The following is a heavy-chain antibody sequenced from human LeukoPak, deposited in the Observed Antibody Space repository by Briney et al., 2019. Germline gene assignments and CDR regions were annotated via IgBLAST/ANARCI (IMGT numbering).Heavy chain of an antibody. D-gene: IGHD5-12*01. Sequence: SETLSLTCSVSGGSTGSDYWGWIRQPPGKGPEWIGSIYHSGSTYYNPSLKSRVTISVDTSKNQFSLKLSSVTAADTAVYYCARNSGYDLPFDYWGQGTLVTVSS. V-gene: IGHV4-38-2*02. J-gene: IGHJ4*02. CDR3: ARNSGYDLPFDY. CDR1: GGSTGSDY. CDR2: IYHSGST.